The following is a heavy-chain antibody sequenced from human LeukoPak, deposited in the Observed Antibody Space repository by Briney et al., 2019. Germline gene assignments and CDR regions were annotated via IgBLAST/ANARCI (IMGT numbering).Heavy chain of an antibody. Sequence: ASVTVSRMASGYTFTCYDFNWVRQPTARGGEWMGWLNTNSGNTGYVQTFQERVTITRNTTINTAYMELRSLRYDDGAVCYCAGHYGSGIYLDYWGQGTLVTVSS. D-gene: IGHD3-10*01. J-gene: IGHJ4*02. CDR1: GYTFTCYD. V-gene: IGHV1-8*01. CDR2: LNTNSGNT. CDR3: AGHYGSGIYLDY.